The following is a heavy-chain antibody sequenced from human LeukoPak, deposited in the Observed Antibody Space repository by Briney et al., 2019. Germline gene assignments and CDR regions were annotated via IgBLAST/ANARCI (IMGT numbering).Heavy chain of an antibody. D-gene: IGHD4-17*01. V-gene: IGHV4-4*07. CDR2: IHNSGRT. CDR3: ARETVTSSPIYLDC. J-gene: IGHJ4*02. CDR1: GGSISSYY. Sequence: SETLSLTCAVSGGSISSYYWSWIRQPAGKGLEWIGCIHNSGRTNYNPSLKSRVTMSVDTSKDQFFLKRSTVTSAETAVYNCARETVTSSPIYLDCWGQGTLVTVSS.